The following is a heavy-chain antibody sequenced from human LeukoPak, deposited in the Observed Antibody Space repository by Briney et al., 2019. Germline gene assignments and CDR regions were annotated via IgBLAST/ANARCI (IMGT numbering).Heavy chain of an antibody. CDR1: GGSFSGYY. V-gene: IGHV4-34*01. D-gene: IGHD1-26*01. Sequence: SETLSLTCAVYGGSFSGYYWSRIRQPPGKGLEWIGEINHSGSTNYNPSLKSRVTISVDTSKNQFSLKLSSVTAADTAVYYCARGIVGATYAWFDPWGQGTLVTVSS. CDR2: INHSGST. CDR3: ARGIVGATYAWFDP. J-gene: IGHJ5*02.